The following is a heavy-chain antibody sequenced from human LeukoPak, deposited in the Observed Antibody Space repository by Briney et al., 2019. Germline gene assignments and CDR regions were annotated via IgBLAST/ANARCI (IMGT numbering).Heavy chain of an antibody. CDR3: ARGSAYYYDNSGFIDY. CDR1: GGSISSYY. J-gene: IGHJ4*02. Sequence: SETLSLTCTVSGGSISSYYWSWIRQPAGKGLEWIGRIYTSGSPTYNPSLKSRITMSVDTTKNQFSLKLSPVTAADTAVYYCARGSAYYYDNSGFIDYWGQGTLVTVSS. D-gene: IGHD3-22*01. V-gene: IGHV4-4*07. CDR2: IYTSGSP.